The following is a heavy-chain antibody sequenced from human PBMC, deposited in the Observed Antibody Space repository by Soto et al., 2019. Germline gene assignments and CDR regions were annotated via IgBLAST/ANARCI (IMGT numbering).Heavy chain of an antibody. D-gene: IGHD5-12*01. V-gene: IGHV2-5*02. Sequence: QITLKESGPTLVKPTQTLTLTCTFSGFSLSTSGVAVGWIRQPPGKALEWLALIYSDDDTRYSPSLSSRLTITKDTSKSQVVLRMTNMDPMDTATYYCARRHPGVDHHYDYWGQGTLVTVSS. CDR2: IYSDDDT. CDR1: GFSLSTSGVA. CDR3: ARRHPGVDHHYDY. J-gene: IGHJ4*02.